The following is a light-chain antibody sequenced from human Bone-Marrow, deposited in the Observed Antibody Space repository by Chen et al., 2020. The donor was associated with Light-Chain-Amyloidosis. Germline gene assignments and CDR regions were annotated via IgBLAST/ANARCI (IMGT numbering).Light chain of an antibody. CDR1: DLPTKY. CDR3: QAADSSGTYEEI. V-gene: IGLV3-25*03. CDR2: RDT. J-gene: IGLJ2*01. Sequence: SYELTQPPSVSVSPGQTARITCSGDDLPTKYAYWYQQKPGQAPVLVIHRDTERPSGISERFSGASAGRTGRLTISGVQAEDEADYHCQAADSSGTYEEIFGGGSKLTVL.